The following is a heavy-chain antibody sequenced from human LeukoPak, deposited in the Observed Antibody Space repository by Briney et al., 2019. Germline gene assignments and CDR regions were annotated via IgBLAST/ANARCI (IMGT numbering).Heavy chain of an antibody. J-gene: IGHJ4*02. Sequence: GGSLRVSCAASGFTFSNYWMNWVRQAPGKGLEWVSYISSSGSTIYYADSVKGRFTISRDNAKNSLYLQMNSLRAEDTAVYYCARDPEIAAAGTFDYWGQGTLVTVSS. CDR3: ARDPEIAAAGTFDY. CDR2: ISSSGSTI. V-gene: IGHV3-48*04. D-gene: IGHD6-13*01. CDR1: GFTFSNYW.